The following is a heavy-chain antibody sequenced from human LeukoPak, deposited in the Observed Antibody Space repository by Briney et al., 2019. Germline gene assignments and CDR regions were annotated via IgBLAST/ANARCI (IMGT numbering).Heavy chain of an antibody. CDR3: ARDTGWYFDL. V-gene: IGHV3-20*04. CDR1: GFTFDDYG. D-gene: IGHD5-18*01. J-gene: IGHJ2*01. Sequence: PGGSLRLSCAASGFTFDDYGMSWVRQAPGKGLEWVSGINWNGGSTGYADSVKGRFTISRDNAKNSLYLQMISLRAEDTAVYYCARDTGWYFDLWGRGTLVTVSS. CDR2: INWNGGST.